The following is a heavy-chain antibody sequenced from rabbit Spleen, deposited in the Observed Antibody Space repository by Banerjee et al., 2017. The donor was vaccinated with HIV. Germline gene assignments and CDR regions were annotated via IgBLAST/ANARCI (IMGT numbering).Heavy chain of an antibody. CDR2: INAGSSGYT. CDR1: GFSFSSGYD. J-gene: IGHJ6*01. V-gene: IGHV1S40*01. Sequence: QSLEESGGGLVKPGASLTLTCTASGFSFSSGYDMCWVRQAPGKGLELIGCINAGSSGYTYYASWAKGRFTISKTSSTTVTLQMTSLTAADTATYFCARDTGTSFSTYGMDLWGQGTLVTVS. CDR3: ARDTGTSFSTYGMDL. D-gene: IGHD7-1*01.